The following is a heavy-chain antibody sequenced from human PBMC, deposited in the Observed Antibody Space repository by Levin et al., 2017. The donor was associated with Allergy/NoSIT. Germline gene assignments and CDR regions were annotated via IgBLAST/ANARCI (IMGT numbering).Heavy chain of an antibody. CDR3: ARASREFDY. Sequence: PGGSLRLSCAASGFTVSNNYMSWVRQAPGKGLEWVSVIYPEGITYYTDSVKGRFTISRDDSRNTLFLQMNSMRPEDTAVYYCARASREFDYWGQGTLVTVSS. V-gene: IGHV3-66*02. D-gene: IGHD6-6*01. CDR1: GFTVSNNY. J-gene: IGHJ4*02. CDR2: IYPEGIT.